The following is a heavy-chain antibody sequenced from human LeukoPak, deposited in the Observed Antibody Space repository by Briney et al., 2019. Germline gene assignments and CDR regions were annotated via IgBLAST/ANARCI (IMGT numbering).Heavy chain of an antibody. V-gene: IGHV3-74*01. Sequence: VQPGGSLRLSCAASGFTFSNYWMHWVRQAPGKGLVWVSRINSDGSTTTYADSVKGRFTISRDNAKNTLYLQMNSLRAEDTAVYYCAREGTDSFDYWGQGTLVTVSS. CDR2: INSDGSTT. CDR1: GFTFSNYW. D-gene: IGHD1-1*01. J-gene: IGHJ4*02. CDR3: AREGTDSFDY.